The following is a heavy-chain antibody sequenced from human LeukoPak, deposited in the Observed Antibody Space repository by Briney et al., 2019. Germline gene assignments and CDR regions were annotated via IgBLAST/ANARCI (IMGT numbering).Heavy chain of an antibody. CDR1: GGTFSSYA. CDR3: AGGDIVVVPAATHYYYYGMDV. V-gene: IGHV1-69*06. CDR2: IIPIFGTA. Sequence: PVKVSCKASGGTFSSYAISWVRKPPGQGLEWMGGIIPIFGTANYAQKFQGRVTITSDKSTSTAYMELSSLRSEDTAVYYCAGGDIVVVPAATHYYYYGMDVWGKGTTVTVSS. J-gene: IGHJ6*04. D-gene: IGHD2-2*01.